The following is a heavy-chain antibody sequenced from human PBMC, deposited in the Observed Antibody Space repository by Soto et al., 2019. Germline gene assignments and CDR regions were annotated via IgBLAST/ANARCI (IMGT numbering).Heavy chain of an antibody. CDR2: INHSGST. CDR1: GGSFSGYY. V-gene: IGHV4-34*01. CDR3: ASGGVVPAAVYYYGMDV. D-gene: IGHD2-2*01. J-gene: IGHJ6*02. Sequence: LSLTCAVYGGSFSGYYWSWIRQPPGKGLEWIGEINHSGSTNYNPSLKSRVTISVDTSKNQFSLKLSSVTAADTAVYYCASGGVVPAAVYYYGMDVWGQGTTVTVSS.